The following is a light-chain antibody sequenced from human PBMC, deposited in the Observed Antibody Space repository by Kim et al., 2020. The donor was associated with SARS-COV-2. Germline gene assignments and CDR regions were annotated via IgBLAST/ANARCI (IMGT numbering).Light chain of an antibody. CDR1: QSVSSSY. CDR3: QQYGSTPST. V-gene: IGKV3-20*01. CDR2: GAS. Sequence: LPGARATLPCRASQSVSSSYLASYQQQPRHAPRRLIYGASSRAAGSTDRCSGSGAATDFTSTISSLEPEDDAVDYCQQYGSTPSTFGQGTKVDIK. J-gene: IGKJ1*01.